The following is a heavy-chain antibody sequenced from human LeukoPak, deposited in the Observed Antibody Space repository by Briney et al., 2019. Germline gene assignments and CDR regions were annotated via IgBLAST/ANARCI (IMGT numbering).Heavy chain of an antibody. V-gene: IGHV4-61*02. Sequence: PSQTLSLTCTVSGGSISSGSYYWSWIRQPAGKGLEWIGRIYTSGSTNYNPSLKSRVTISVDTSKNQFSLQLSSVTAADTAVYYCARLGTGYYGAADYWGQGTLVTVSS. CDR2: IYTSGST. CDR3: ARLGTGYYGAADY. D-gene: IGHD1-26*01. CDR1: GGSISSGSYY. J-gene: IGHJ4*02.